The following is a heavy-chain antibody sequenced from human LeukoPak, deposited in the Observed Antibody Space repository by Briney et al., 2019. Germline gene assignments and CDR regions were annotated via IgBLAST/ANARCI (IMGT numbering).Heavy chain of an antibody. CDR3: ARHGPLYDIWSAQFYFDY. V-gene: IGHV4-59*08. CDR2: IYFSGTT. J-gene: IGHJ4*02. CDR1: GDSISTYY. Sequence: SETLSLTCTVSGDSISTYYWSWIRQPPGKRLEWIGYIYFSGTTNYNPSLKSRVTISVDTSKNQFSLRLSSVTAADTALHYCARHGPLYDIWSAQFYFDYWGQGTLVTVSS. D-gene: IGHD3-3*01.